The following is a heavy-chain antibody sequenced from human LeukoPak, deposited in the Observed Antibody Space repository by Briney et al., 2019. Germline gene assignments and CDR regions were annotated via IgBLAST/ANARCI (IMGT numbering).Heavy chain of an antibody. CDR2: ISSSGSTI. Sequence: GGSLRLSCAASGFTFSDYYMSWIRQAPGKGLEWVSYISSSGSTIYYADSVKGRFTISRDNAKNSLYLQMNSLRAEDTAVYYCARDGLFGGVIGEAGGYYYGMDVWGQGTTVTVSS. V-gene: IGHV3-11*04. D-gene: IGHD3-16*02. J-gene: IGHJ6*02. CDR1: GFTFSDYY. CDR3: ARDGLFGGVIGEAGGYYYGMDV.